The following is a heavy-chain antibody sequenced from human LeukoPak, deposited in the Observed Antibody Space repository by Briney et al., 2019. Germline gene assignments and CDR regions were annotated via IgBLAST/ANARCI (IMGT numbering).Heavy chain of an antibody. J-gene: IGHJ4*02. CDR3: AKSGKGSSGWYYFDY. V-gene: IGHV3-23*01. D-gene: IGHD6-19*01. CDR1: GFTFRSYA. CDR2: ISGSGVST. Sequence: PGGSLRLSCAASGFTFRSYAMSWVRQAPGKGLEWVSTISGSGVSTYYADSVKGRFTISRDNSKNTLYLQMNSLRAEDTAVYYCAKSGKGSSGWYYFDYWGQGTLVTVSS.